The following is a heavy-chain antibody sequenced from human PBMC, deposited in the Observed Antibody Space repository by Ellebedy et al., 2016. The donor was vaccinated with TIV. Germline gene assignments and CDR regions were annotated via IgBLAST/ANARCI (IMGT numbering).Heavy chain of an antibody. CDR3: ASHSSLFDY. D-gene: IGHD3-22*01. CDR1: GLTVSSFG. J-gene: IGHJ4*02. CDR2: MNSGGGT. Sequence: GESLKISXAASGLTVSSFGMAWVRQAPGKGLEWVSSMNSGGGTFYANSVKGRFTISRDNSKNTLSLQMNSLRAEDTAVYYCASHSSLFDYWGQGTLVTVSS. V-gene: IGHV3-23*01.